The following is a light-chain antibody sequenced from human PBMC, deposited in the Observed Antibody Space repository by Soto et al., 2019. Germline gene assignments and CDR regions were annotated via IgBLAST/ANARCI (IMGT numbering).Light chain of an antibody. CDR1: QSVNGNY. J-gene: IGKJ2*01. CDR2: GAS. Sequence: EIVLTQSPGTLSLSPGERATLSCRASQSVNGNYLTWYQQKPSQAPRLLIYGASSRPTGIPDRFSGSGSGTDVTPTISRLEPEDFAVYYCQQYGSSFRYTFGQGTKLEIK. CDR3: QQYGSSFRYT. V-gene: IGKV3-20*01.